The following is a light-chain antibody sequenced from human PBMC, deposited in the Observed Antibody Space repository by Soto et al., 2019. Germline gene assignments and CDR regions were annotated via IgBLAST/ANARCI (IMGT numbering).Light chain of an antibody. CDR1: QGISNY. Sequence: DIQMTQSPSSLSASVGDRVTITCRASQGISNYFAWYQQKPGKVPKLLIYAASTLQSGVPSRFSGSGSGTDYTLTISSLQPEDVATYYCQKYNSAALTFGQGTNVDIK. CDR2: AAS. CDR3: QKYNSAALT. V-gene: IGKV1-27*01. J-gene: IGKJ1*01.